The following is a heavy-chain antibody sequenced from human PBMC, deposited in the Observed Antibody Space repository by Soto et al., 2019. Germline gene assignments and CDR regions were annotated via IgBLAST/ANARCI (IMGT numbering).Heavy chain of an antibody. CDR1: GFTFSSYA. V-gene: IGHV3-23*01. CDR2: ISGSGGST. Sequence: GGSLRLSCAASGFTFSSYAMSWVRQAPGKGLEWVSAISGSGGSTYYADSVKGRFTISRDNSKNTLYLQMNSLRAEDTAVYYCAKGPRQPGDVVVVVAHLTEGDYWGQGTLVTVSS. CDR3: AKGPRQPGDVVVVVAHLTEGDY. D-gene: IGHD2-15*01. J-gene: IGHJ4*02.